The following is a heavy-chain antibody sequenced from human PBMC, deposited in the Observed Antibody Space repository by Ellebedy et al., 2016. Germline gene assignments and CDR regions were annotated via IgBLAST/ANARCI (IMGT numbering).Heavy chain of an antibody. D-gene: IGHD3-3*01. CDR2: ISWNGGST. V-gene: IGHV3-43*01. CDR1: GFNFHAYT. CDR3: AKDRYDFWSGYYLTDY. J-gene: IGHJ4*02. Sequence: GESLKISXAASGFNFHAYTMHWFRQAPGKGLEWVSLISWNGGSTYYADSVKGRFTISRDKSKNSLYLQMNSLRTEDTALYYCAKDRYDFWSGYYLTDYWGQGTLVTVSS.